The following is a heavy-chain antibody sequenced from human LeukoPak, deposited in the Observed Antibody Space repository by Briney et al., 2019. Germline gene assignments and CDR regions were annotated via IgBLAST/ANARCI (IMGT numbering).Heavy chain of an antibody. CDR1: GGSFSGYY. CDR2: INHSGST. Sequence: SETLSLTCAVYGGSFSGYYWSWIRQPPGKGLEWIGEINHSGSTNYNPSLKSRVTISVDKSKNQFSLKLSSVTAADTAVYYCARVTLTAYSSGWYGTNPYYFDYWGQGTLVTVSS. D-gene: IGHD6-19*01. CDR3: ARVTLTAYSSGWYGTNPYYFDY. J-gene: IGHJ4*02. V-gene: IGHV4-34*01.